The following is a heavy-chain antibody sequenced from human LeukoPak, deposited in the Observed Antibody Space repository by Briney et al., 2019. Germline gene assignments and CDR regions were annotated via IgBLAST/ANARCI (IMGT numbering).Heavy chain of an antibody. Sequence: SETLSLTCTVSGGSISSGSYYWRWIRQPAGKGLEWIGRIYSSGSTNYNPSLKSRVTISLDTSQNQFSLKLSSVTAADTAVYYCASRKLGNDYWGQGTLVTVSS. CDR2: IYSSGST. CDR1: GGSISSGSYY. J-gene: IGHJ4*02. CDR3: ASRKLGNDY. D-gene: IGHD7-27*01. V-gene: IGHV4-61*02.